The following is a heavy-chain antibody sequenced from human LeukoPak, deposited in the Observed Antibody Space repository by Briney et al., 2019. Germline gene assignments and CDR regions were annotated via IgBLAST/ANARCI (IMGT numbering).Heavy chain of an antibody. V-gene: IGHV3-23*01. CDR3: AKITAVAGTLLDY. CDR2: ISGSGGST. CDR1: GFTFSSYA. D-gene: IGHD6-19*01. Sequence: PGGSLRLSCAASGFTFSSYAMSWVHQAPGKGLEWVSAISGSGGSTYYADSVKGRFTISRDNSKNTLYLQMNSLRAEDTAVYYCAKITAVAGTLLDYWGQGTLVTVSS. J-gene: IGHJ4*02.